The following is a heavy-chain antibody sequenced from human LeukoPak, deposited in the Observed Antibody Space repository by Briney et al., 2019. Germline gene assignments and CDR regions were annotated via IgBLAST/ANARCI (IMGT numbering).Heavy chain of an antibody. CDR3: ARDPGSFLSGSGWLNWFEP. Sequence: ASVKVSCKASGYTFTSYDINWVRQATGQGLEWMGWMNTNSGNTGHAQKFQGRLTMTRDTSTNTAYMELSSLRSEDTAVYYCARDPGSFLSGSGWLNWFEPWGQGTLVTVSP. D-gene: IGHD6-19*01. CDR2: MNTNSGNT. V-gene: IGHV1-8*01. CDR1: GYTFTSYD. J-gene: IGHJ5*02.